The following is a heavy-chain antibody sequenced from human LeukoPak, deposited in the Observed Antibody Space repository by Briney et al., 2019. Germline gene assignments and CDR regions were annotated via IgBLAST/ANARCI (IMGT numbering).Heavy chain of an antibody. CDR3: AKETVNGGY. CDR2: ISDSGGST. CDR1: GFTFSSYA. J-gene: IGHJ4*02. V-gene: IGHV3-23*01. D-gene: IGHD4-11*01. Sequence: PGGSLRLSCAASGFTFSSYAMTWVRQAPGKGLEWVSGISDSGGSTYYAESVKGRFTISRDNSKNTLYLQMNSLRVEDTAAYYCAKETVNGGYWGQGILVTVSS.